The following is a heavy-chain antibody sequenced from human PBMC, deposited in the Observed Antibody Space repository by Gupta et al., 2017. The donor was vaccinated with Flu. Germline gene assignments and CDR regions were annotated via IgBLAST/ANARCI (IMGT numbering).Heavy chain of an antibody. D-gene: IGHD6-19*01. CDR1: GFDFSSCS. V-gene: IGHV3-21*06. CDR3: ARSDGSGWYYFEF. J-gene: IGHJ4*02. CDR2: ISFDGNSA. Sequence: EVQLVESGGGPVKSGGALRLPCAAYGFDFSSCSMNWVRQAPGKGLEGVSSISFDGNSAFYADSVKGLFTITRDNDENSLYLQIDSLGVEDTAVYYCARSDGSGWYYFEFWGQGTLVTVSS.